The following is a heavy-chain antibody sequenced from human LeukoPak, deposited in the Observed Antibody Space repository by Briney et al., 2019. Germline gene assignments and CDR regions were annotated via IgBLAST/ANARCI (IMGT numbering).Heavy chain of an antibody. CDR1: GYSISSGYY. J-gene: IGHJ4*02. V-gene: IGHV4-38-2*02. Sequence: PSETLSLTCTVSGYSISSGYYWGWIRQPPGKGLEWIGSIYHSGSTYYNPSLKSRVTISVDTSKNQFSLKLSSVTAADTAVYYCARDTYYYDSSSYLYFDYWGQGTLVTVSS. D-gene: IGHD3-22*01. CDR2: IYHSGST. CDR3: ARDTYYYDSSSYLYFDY.